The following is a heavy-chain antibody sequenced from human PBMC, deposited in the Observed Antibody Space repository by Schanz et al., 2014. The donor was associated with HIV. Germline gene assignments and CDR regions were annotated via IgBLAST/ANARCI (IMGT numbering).Heavy chain of an antibody. CDR3: ARETSGNSYNWIES. CDR1: GYTFTGYY. V-gene: IGHV1-2*02. D-gene: IGHD1-26*01. CDR2: INPNSGGT. J-gene: IGHJ5*01. Sequence: QVQLVQSGAEVKKPGASVKVSCKASGYTFTGYYMHWVRQAPGQGLEWMGWINPNSGGTNYAQKLQGRVTMTRDTSISAVYMELSRLRSDDTAFYYCARETSGNSYNWIESWGQGTLVTVSS.